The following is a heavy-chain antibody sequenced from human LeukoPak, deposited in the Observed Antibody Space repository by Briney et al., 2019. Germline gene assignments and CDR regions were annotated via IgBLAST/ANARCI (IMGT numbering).Heavy chain of an antibody. D-gene: IGHD3-10*01. Sequence: MASETLSLTCSVSGYSIGSGYDWAWIRQPPGKGLEWIGSNSGRPYYNPSLKSRVTISVDTSKNQFSLKLSSVTAADTAVYYCARGGRDYYNWFDPWGQGTLVTVSS. V-gene: IGHV4-38-2*02. CDR1: GYSIGSGYD. J-gene: IGHJ5*02. CDR3: ARGGRDYYNWFDP. CDR2: NSGRP.